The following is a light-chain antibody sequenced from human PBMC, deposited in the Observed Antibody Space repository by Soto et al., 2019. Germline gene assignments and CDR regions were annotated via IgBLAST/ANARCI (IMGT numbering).Light chain of an antibody. CDR1: QILSGTY. Sequence: PGESATLSCRASQILSGTYLAWYQQKLGQSPRLLIYAASTRATGVPDRFSGGGSGTDFTLTISRLEPEDFAVYYCQHYVSSPLTFGGGTKVEIK. CDR3: QHYVSSPLT. V-gene: IGKV3-20*01. J-gene: IGKJ4*01. CDR2: AAS.